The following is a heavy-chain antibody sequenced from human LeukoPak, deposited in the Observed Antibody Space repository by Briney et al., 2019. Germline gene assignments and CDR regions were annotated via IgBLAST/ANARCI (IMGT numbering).Heavy chain of an antibody. D-gene: IGHD5-18*01. J-gene: IGHJ4*02. CDR3: ASDGLYSYGYSYFDY. CDR1: GVSLSSYH. V-gene: IGHV4-59*10. CDR2: FLITESA. Sequence: SETLSLTCAVSGVSLSSYHWSWIRLPARERLEWIWRFLITESAHYNPSLKSRVTMSIDTFKNQFSLRLSSVTAADSAVYYCASDGLYSYGYSYFDYWGQGTLVTVFS.